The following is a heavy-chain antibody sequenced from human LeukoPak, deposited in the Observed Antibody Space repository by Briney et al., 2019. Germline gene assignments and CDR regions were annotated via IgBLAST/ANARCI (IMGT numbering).Heavy chain of an antibody. D-gene: IGHD3-22*01. V-gene: IGHV3-21*04. Sequence: GGSLRLSCAASGFTFSSYSMNWVRQAPGKGLEWVSSISSSSSYIYYADSVKGRFTISRDNAKNSLYLQMNSLRAEDTAVYYCAREGYDYDSSGYYDYWGQGTLVTVSS. CDR3: AREGYDYDSSGYYDY. J-gene: IGHJ4*02. CDR1: GFTFSSYS. CDR2: ISSSSSYI.